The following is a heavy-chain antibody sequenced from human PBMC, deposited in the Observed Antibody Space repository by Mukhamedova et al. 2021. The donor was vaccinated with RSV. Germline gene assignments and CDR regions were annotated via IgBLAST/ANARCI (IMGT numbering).Heavy chain of an antibody. CDR2: IYYSGST. Sequence: WGGLEWIGSIYYSGSTYYNLSLKSRFTISVDTSKNQFSLRLSSVTAADTALYYCARKTWDLREYYLDCLCHGTLVTVSS. D-gene: IGHD1-26*01. V-gene: IGHV4-39*07. CDR3: ARKTWDLREYYLDC. J-gene: IGHJ4*01.